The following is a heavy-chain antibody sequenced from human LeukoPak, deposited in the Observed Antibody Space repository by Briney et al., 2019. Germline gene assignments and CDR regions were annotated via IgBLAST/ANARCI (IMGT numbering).Heavy chain of an antibody. CDR2: IYYNGNT. CDR3: ARSYCAGDCYTEYFQH. V-gene: IGHV4-39*01. D-gene: IGHD2-21*02. Sequence: SETLSPTRTVSGASISTHTYYWGWIRQPPGKGLEWIGSIYYNGNTYYNPSLKSRVTISVDTSNNQFSLKLRSVTAADTAVYYCARSYCAGDCYTEYFQHWGQGTLVTVLS. J-gene: IGHJ1*01. CDR1: GASISTHTYY.